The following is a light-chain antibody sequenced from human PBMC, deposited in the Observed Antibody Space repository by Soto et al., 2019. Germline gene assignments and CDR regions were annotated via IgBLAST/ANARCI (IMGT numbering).Light chain of an antibody. CDR2: DAR. J-gene: IGLJ1*01. CDR3: QVWDTTTDQYI. Sequence: SYELTQPPSVSVAPGQTATISCGGDDVGGKSVQWYQQKPGQAPVLVLYDARDRPPGIPERFSGSNSGNTATLTISWVEAGDEADFYCQVWDTTTDQYIFGSGTKVTVL. CDR1: DVGGKS. V-gene: IGLV3-21*02.